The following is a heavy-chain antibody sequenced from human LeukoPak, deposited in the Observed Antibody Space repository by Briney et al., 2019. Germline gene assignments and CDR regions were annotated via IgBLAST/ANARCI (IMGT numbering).Heavy chain of an antibody. CDR2: IRYDGNNK. V-gene: IGHV3-30*02. CDR3: AKVRYCSGVNCYPDDN. J-gene: IGHJ4*02. CDR1: GFTFSDYS. Sequence: PGGSLRLSCAASGFTFSDYSTHWVRQAPGKGLNWVAFIRYDGNNKYYADSVKGRFTISRDNSKNMLYLEMNSLSTEDTAVYYCAKVRYCSGVNCYPDDNWGQGTLVTVSS. D-gene: IGHD2-15*01.